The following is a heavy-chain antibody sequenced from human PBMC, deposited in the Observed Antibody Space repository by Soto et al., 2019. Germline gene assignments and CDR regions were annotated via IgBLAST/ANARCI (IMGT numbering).Heavy chain of an antibody. J-gene: IGHJ6*02. CDR1: GFTFANAW. Sequence: EVQLVESGGGLVKPGGSLRLSCAASGFTFANAWMNWVRQTPGNGLEWVGRIKGKTTGGTTDYPTPVKGTFTISRYDSKNTLYLHLNRLQTEDTAVYYCTAGLLRSGGMDVWGQGTTVTVSS. CDR3: TAGLLRSGGMDV. V-gene: IGHV3-15*07. CDR2: IKGKTTGGTT. D-gene: IGHD3-10*01.